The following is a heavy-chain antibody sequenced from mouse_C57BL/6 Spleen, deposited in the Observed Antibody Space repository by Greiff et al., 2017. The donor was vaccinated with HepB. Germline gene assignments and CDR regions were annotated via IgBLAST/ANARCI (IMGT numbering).Heavy chain of an antibody. D-gene: IGHD1-1*01. J-gene: IGHJ4*01. CDR2: INPNYGTT. V-gene: IGHV1-39*01. CDR3: ARPYYYGSSYVDYYAMDY. CDR1: GYSFTDYN. Sequence: VHVKQSGPELVKPGASVKISCKASGYSFTDYNMNWVKQSNGKSLEWIGVINPNYGTTSYNQKFKGKATLTVDQSSSTAYMQLNSLTSEDSAVYYCARPYYYGSSYVDYYAMDYWGQGTSVTVSS.